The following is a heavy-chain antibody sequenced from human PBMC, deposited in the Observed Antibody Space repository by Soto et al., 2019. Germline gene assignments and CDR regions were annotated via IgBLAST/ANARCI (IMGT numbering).Heavy chain of an antibody. D-gene: IGHD3-22*01. CDR2: ISGSGGST. CDR1: GFTFSSYA. V-gene: IGHV3-23*01. Sequence: GGSLRLSCAASGFTFSSYAMSWVRQAPGKGLEWVSAISGSGGSTYYADSVKGRFTISRDNSKNTLYLQMNSLRAEDTAVYYCAKDFDHYYDSSGGSGYFDYWGQGTLVTVSS. CDR3: AKDFDHYYDSSGGSGYFDY. J-gene: IGHJ4*02.